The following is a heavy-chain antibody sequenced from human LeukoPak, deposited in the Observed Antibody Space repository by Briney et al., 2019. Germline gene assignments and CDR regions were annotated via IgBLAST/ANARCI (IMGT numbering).Heavy chain of an antibody. V-gene: IGHV1-18*04. CDR1: GYTFTGYY. D-gene: IGHD3-10*01. Sequence: ASVKVSCKASGYTFTGYYMHWARQAPGQGLEWMGWISAYNGNTNYAQKLQGRVTMTTDTSTSTAYMELRSLRSDDTAVYYCARSKTRSHPPSGLDPWGQGTLVTVSS. CDR3: ARSKTRSHPPSGLDP. J-gene: IGHJ5*02. CDR2: ISAYNGNT.